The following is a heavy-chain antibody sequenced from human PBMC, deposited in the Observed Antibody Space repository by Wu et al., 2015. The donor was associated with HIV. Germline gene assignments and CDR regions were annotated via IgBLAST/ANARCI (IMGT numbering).Heavy chain of an antibody. CDR2: INPNSGGT. CDR3: ARGPLSGNIWPYNWFDP. Sequence: QVQLVQSGAEVKKPGASVKVSCKASGHTFTGYYMHWVRQAPGQGLEWMGWINPNSGGTNYAQKFQGRVTMTRDTSINTAYMELSRLRSDDTAVYYCARGPLSGNIWPYNWFDPWGQGTLVTVSS. V-gene: IGHV1-2*02. J-gene: IGHJ5*02. D-gene: IGHD5-12*01. CDR1: GHTFTGYY.